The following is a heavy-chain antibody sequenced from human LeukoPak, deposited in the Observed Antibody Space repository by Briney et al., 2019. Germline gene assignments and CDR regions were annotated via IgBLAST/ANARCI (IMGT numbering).Heavy chain of an antibody. CDR1: GGSISSGGYY. CDR3: ARVGTRYCSSTSCYGWFDP. D-gene: IGHD2-2*01. J-gene: IGHJ5*02. Sequence: SETLSLTCTVSGGSISSGGYYWSWIRQHPGKGLEWIGYIYYSGSTYYNPSLKSRVTISVDTSKNQFSLKLSSVTAADMAVYYCARVGTRYCSSTSCYGWFDPWGQGTLVTVSS. CDR2: IYYSGST. V-gene: IGHV4-31*03.